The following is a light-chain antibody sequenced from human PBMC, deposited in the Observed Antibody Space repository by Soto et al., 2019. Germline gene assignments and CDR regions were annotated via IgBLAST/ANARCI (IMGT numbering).Light chain of an antibody. CDR2: GAS. V-gene: IGKV3-20*01. CDR1: QSVTSNY. Sequence: ENVLTQSPGTLSLSPGERATLSCRASQSVTSNYLAWYQQTPGQAPRLLFFGASIRATGIPARFSASGSGTDFTLTISDVQPEDFALYYCHQRQSWPRTFGQGTKVDNK. J-gene: IGKJ1*01. CDR3: HQRQSWPRT.